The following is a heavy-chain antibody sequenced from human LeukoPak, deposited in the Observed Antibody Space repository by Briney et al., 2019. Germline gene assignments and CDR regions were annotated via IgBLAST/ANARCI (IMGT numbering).Heavy chain of an antibody. J-gene: IGHJ4*02. V-gene: IGHV3-43*01. CDR3: AKDSKYYGDYSFDY. Sequence: GGSLRLSCAASGFTFDDYTMHWDRQAPGRGLEWVSLISWDGGSTYYADSVKGRFTISRDNSKNSLYLQMNSLRTEDTALYYCAKDSKYYGDYSFDYWGQGTLVTVSS. CDR2: ISWDGGST. CDR1: GFTFDDYT. D-gene: IGHD4-17*01.